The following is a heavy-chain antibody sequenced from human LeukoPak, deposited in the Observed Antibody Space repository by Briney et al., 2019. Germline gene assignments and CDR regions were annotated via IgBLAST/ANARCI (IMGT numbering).Heavy chain of an antibody. CDR2: INAANGHT. CDR3: ARGGQLLWFGEFTNNWYFDL. V-gene: IGHV1-3*01. J-gene: IGHJ2*01. D-gene: IGHD3-10*01. Sequence: ASVKVSCKASGYTFTNYAIHWVRQAPGQRFEWMGWINAANGHTKYSQEFQDRITMTRDTSISTAYMELSRLRSDDTAVYYCARGGQLLWFGEFTNNWYFDLWGRGTLVTVSS. CDR1: GYTFTNYA.